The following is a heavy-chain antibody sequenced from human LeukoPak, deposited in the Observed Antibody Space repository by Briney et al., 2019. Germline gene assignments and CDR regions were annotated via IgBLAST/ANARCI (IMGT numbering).Heavy chain of an antibody. D-gene: IGHD6-13*01. V-gene: IGHV3-21*01. Sequence: PGGSLRLSCAASGFTFSSYSMNWVRQAPGKGLGWVSSISSSSSYIYYADSVKGRFTISRDNAKNSLYLQMNSLRAEDTAVYYCARDQGALEAAAGIVWQRDFDYWGQGTLVTVSS. CDR3: ARDQGALEAAAGIVWQRDFDY. CDR1: GFTFSSYS. J-gene: IGHJ4*02. CDR2: ISSSSSYI.